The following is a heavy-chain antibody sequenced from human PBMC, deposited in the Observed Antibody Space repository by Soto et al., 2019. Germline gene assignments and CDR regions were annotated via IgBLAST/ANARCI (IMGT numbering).Heavy chain of an antibody. CDR1: GFTFSSYG. V-gene: IGHV3-33*01. Sequence: GGSLRLSCAASGFTFSSYGMHWVRQAPGKGLEWVAVIWYDGSNKHYADSVKGRFTISRDNSKNTLYLQMNSLRAEDTAVYYCARAPVYSSGWYQSDYFDYWGQGTLVTVSS. J-gene: IGHJ4*02. CDR3: ARAPVYSSGWYQSDYFDY. D-gene: IGHD6-19*01. CDR2: IWYDGSNK.